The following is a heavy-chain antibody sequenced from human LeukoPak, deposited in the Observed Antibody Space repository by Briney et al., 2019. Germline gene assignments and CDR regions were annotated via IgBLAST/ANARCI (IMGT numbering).Heavy chain of an antibody. CDR2: IDWDDDK. J-gene: IGHJ6*03. CDR1: GFSLSTSGMC. V-gene: IGHV2-70*11. Sequence: SGPALVKPTQTLTLTCTFSGFSLSTSGMCVSWIRQPPGKALEWLARIDWDDDKYYSTSLKTRLTISKDTSKNQVVLTMTNMDPVDTATYYCARTHLFLAAAGYYYYMDVWGKGTTVTISS. D-gene: IGHD6-13*01. CDR3: ARTHLFLAAAGYYYYMDV.